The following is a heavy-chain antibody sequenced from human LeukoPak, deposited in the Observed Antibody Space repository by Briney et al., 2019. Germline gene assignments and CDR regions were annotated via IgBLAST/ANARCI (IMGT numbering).Heavy chain of an antibody. Sequence: GASVKVSCKASGYTFTNYYMHWVRQAPGQGLEWMGIIHPSGRDTTYAQKFQGRVTMTRDTSTSTVYMELSSLRSEDTAVYYCARPSYYCSRGSCPLDYWGQGALVTVSS. V-gene: IGHV1-46*03. D-gene: IGHD2-15*01. CDR2: IHPSGRDT. J-gene: IGHJ4*02. CDR3: ARPSYYCSRGSCPLDY. CDR1: GYTFTNYY.